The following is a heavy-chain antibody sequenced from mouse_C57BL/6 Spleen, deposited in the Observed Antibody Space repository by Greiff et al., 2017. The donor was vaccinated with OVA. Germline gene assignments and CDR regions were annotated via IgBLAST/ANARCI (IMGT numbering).Heavy chain of an antibody. J-gene: IGHJ2*01. V-gene: IGHV14-2*01. Sequence: VQLQQSGAELVKPGASVKLSCTASGFNIKDYYMHWVKQRTEQGLEWIGRIAPEDGETKYAPQFQGKATITADTSSNTAYLQLSSRTSEDTAVYYGARRSDGGNYVDYWGQGTTLTVSS. CDR3: ARRSDGGNYVDY. CDR2: IAPEDGET. CDR1: GFNIKDYY.